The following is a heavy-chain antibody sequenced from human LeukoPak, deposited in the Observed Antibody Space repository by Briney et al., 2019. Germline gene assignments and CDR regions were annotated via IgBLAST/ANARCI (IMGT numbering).Heavy chain of an antibody. CDR3: ARDARIVAAGTVIDS. CDR1: GFTFSTYT. CDR2: ISSSSSHI. D-gene: IGHD6-13*01. Sequence: GGSLRLSCTASGFTFSTYTMNWVRQAPGKGLEWVSSISSSSSHIYYADSVKGRFTISRDNAKNSLDLQMSSLRAEDTAVYYCARDARIVAAGTVIDSWGQGTLVTVSS. J-gene: IGHJ4*02. V-gene: IGHV3-21*01.